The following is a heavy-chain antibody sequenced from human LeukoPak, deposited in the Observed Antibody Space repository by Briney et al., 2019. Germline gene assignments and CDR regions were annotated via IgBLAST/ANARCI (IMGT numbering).Heavy chain of an antibody. CDR1: GFTFSNYW. CDR2: IKQDGSDT. CDR3: ARSGYDVVFDY. Sequence: GGSLRLSCGVSGFTFSNYWMSWVRQAPGKGLEWVANIKQDGSDTYYLDSVRGRFTISRDNAKNSVYLQMSGLRAEDTAVYYCARSGYDVVFDYWGQGTLITVSS. J-gene: IGHJ4*02. V-gene: IGHV3-7*04. D-gene: IGHD5-12*01.